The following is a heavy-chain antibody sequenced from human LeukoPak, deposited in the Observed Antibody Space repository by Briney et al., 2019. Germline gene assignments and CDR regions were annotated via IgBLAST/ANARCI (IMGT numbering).Heavy chain of an antibody. V-gene: IGHV3-33*01. CDR3: ARSLAYYYGSGSYYQNNWFDP. CDR2: IWYDGTNK. D-gene: IGHD3-10*01. Sequence: PGRSLRLSCAASGFTFSSYGMHWVRQAPGKGLEWVAAIWYDGTNKFYADSVKGRLTISRDNSKNTLYLQMNSLRAEDTALYYCARSLAYYYGSGSYYQNNWFDPWGQGTLVTVSS. CDR1: GFTFSSYG. J-gene: IGHJ5*02.